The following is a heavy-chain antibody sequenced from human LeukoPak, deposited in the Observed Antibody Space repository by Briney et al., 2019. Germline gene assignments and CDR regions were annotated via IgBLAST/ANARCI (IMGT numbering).Heavy chain of an antibody. J-gene: IGHJ4*02. CDR1: GGSFSGYY. Sequence: SETLSLTCAVFGGSFSGYYWSWIRQSPGKGREWIGEIDHSGRINSNASLKSRVTMTIDLSKNQFSLRLTSATAADTAVYYCARNSILTAGRKPYDSWDQGAQVTVSP. CDR3: ARNSILTAGRKPYDS. V-gene: IGHV4-34*01. CDR2: IDHSGRI. D-gene: IGHD6-13*01.